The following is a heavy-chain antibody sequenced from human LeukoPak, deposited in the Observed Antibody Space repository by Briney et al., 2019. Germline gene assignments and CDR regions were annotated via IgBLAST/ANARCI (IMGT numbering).Heavy chain of an antibody. CDR2: IKQDGGEK. Sequence: PGGSLRLSCGVSGFIFSDYWMNWVRQAPGKGLEWVASIKQDGGEKSYVDSVKGRSTISRDNAKNSLYLQMSSLRAEDTAVYYCARDGTAAGLYFDLWGQGTPVTVSS. CDR1: GFIFSDYW. D-gene: IGHD6-13*01. V-gene: IGHV3-7*01. CDR3: ARDGTAAGLYFDL. J-gene: IGHJ4*01.